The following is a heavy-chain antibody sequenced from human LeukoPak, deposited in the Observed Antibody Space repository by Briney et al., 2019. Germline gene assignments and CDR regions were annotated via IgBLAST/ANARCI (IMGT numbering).Heavy chain of an antibody. V-gene: IGHV4-59*11. J-gene: IGHJ3*01. CDR2: ISYLGST. CDR3: ASDSISMNAFDA. Sequence: SETLSLTCTVSGDSFTTHYWSWIRQPPGRGLEWIGYISYLGSTNYNPSLKSRVTISLDTSKNEVSLMLTSVTAADTAVYYCASDSISMNAFDAWGQGTMVTVSS. D-gene: IGHD3-22*01. CDR1: GDSFTTHY.